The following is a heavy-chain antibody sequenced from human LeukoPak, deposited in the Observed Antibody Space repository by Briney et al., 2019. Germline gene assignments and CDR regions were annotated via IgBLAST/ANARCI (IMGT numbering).Heavy chain of an antibody. CDR3: ARNFDL. V-gene: IGHV4-34*01. CDR2: INHSGGT. CDR1: GGSLSGYF. J-gene: IGHJ2*01. Sequence: SETLSLTCAVYGGSLSGYFWSWIRQPTGEGLEWIGEINHSGGTNHNPSLKSRVTLSLDTSKNQSSLKLTSVTAADTAVYYCARNFDLWGRGTLLTVSS.